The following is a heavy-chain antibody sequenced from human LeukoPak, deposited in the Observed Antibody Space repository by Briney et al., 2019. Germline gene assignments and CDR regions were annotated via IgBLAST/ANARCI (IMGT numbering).Heavy chain of an antibody. Sequence: PGGSLRLSCAASGFTFSSYWMSWVRQAPGKGLEWVANIKQDGSEKYYVDSVKGRFTISRDNAKNSLYLQMNSLGAEDTAVYYCARGGTRFWSGYYTGEDYWGQGTLVTVSS. J-gene: IGHJ4*02. CDR2: IKQDGSEK. D-gene: IGHD3-3*01. CDR3: ARGGTRFWSGYYTGEDY. V-gene: IGHV3-7*01. CDR1: GFTFSSYW.